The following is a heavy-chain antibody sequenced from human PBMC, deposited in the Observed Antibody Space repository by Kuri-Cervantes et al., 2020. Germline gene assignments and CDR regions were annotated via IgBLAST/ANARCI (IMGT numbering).Heavy chain of an antibody. CDR2: ITGSGGTT. CDR3: AKDMLWLSRDYGDLDAFDI. D-gene: IGHD4-17*01. V-gene: IGHV3-23*01. CDR1: GFTFSSYA. Sequence: GESLKISCAASGFTFSSYAMSWVRQAPGKGLEWVSGITGSGGTTYYADSVKGRFTISRDNSKNTLDLQMNSLRAEDTAVYYCAKDMLWLSRDYGDLDAFDIWGQGTMVTVSS. J-gene: IGHJ3*02.